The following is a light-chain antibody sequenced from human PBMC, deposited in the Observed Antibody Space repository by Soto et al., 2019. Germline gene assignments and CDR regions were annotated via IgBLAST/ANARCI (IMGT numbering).Light chain of an antibody. CDR3: PQYGRYPFT. CDR2: GAS. CDR1: QSVSNNY. Sequence: IATLICRASQSVSNNYLAWYQQKPGQAPRLLIYGASNRATGVPYRSRASGFGTDFTLTISRLQPEDFAAYYCPQYGRYPFTFGLGTKVDIK. V-gene: IGKV3-20*01. J-gene: IGKJ3*01.